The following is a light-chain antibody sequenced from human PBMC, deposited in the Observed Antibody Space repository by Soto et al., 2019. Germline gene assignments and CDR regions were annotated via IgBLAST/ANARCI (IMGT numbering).Light chain of an antibody. CDR1: QSVLYSSNNKNY. V-gene: IGKV4-1*01. CDR3: QQRLTGPWT. CDR2: WAS. Sequence: DIVMTQSPDSLAVSLGERVTINCKSSQSVLYSSNNKNYLAWYQQKPGQPPKLLIYWASTRESGVPDRFSGSGSGTDFTLTISSLQAEDVAVYYCQQRLTGPWTFGQGTRVEI. J-gene: IGKJ1*01.